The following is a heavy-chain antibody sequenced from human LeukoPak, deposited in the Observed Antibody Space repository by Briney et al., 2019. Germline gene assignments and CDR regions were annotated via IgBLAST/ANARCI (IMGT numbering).Heavy chain of an antibody. J-gene: IGHJ4*02. D-gene: IGHD6-6*01. CDR1: GGTFSNYA. CDR3: ARVPLVPPRGYFDY. Sequence: SVKVSFKASGGTFSNYAISWVRQAPGQGVEWMGGIIPIFGTANYAQKFQGRVTITADKSTSTAYMELSSLRSEDTAVYYCARVPLVPPRGYFDYWGQGTLVTVSS. V-gene: IGHV1-69*06. CDR2: IIPIFGTA.